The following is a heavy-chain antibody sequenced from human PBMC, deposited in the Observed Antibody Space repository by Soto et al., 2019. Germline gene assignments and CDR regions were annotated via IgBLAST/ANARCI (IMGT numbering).Heavy chain of an antibody. CDR3: ARDLYYYDSSGYYYFDY. Sequence: VASVKVSCKASGYTFSNSGISWVRQAPGQGLEWMGWISAYNGNTNYAQKLQGRVTMTTDTSTSTAYMELRSLRSDDTAVYYCARDLYYYDSSGYYYFDYWGQGTLVTVSS. J-gene: IGHJ4*02. CDR2: ISAYNGNT. D-gene: IGHD3-22*01. V-gene: IGHV1-18*01. CDR1: GYTFSNSG.